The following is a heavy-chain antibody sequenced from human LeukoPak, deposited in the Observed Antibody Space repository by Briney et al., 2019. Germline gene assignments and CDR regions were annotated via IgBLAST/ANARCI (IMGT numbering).Heavy chain of an antibody. V-gene: IGHV3-20*04. CDR3: AASGYDYDYYYYMDV. D-gene: IGHD5-12*01. CDR2: INWNGGST. Sequence: GGSLRLSCAASGFTFDEYGMSWVRQAPGKGLEWVSGINWNGGSTGYADSVKGRFTISRDNTKKSLYLQMNSLRAEDTAVYYCAASGYDYDYYYYMDVWGKGTTVTISS. J-gene: IGHJ6*03. CDR1: GFTFDEYG.